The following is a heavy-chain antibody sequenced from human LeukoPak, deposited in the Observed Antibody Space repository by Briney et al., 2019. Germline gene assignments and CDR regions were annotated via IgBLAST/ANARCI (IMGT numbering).Heavy chain of an antibody. D-gene: IGHD3-9*01. CDR1: GYTFTGYY. Sequence: ASVKVSCKASGYTFTGYYMHWVRRAPGQGLEWMGWINPNSGGTNYAQKFQGRVTMTRDTPISIAYMELSRLRSDDTAVYYCARLPVLTGDDWGQGTLVTVSS. J-gene: IGHJ4*02. CDR3: ARLPVLTGDD. V-gene: IGHV1-2*02. CDR2: INPNSGGT.